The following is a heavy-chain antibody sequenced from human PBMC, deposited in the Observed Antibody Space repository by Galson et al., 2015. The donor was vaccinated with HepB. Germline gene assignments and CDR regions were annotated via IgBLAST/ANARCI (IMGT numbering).Heavy chain of an antibody. Sequence: SLRLSCAASGFSFSDYSMNWVRQAPGKGLEWVSSISSSTYIYYADSVQGRLTISRDNAKNSLYLQMNSLRAEDTAVYFCARFKSGSFHWFDPWGQGTLVTVSS. CDR2: ISSSTYI. D-gene: IGHD3-10*01. V-gene: IGHV3-21*01. J-gene: IGHJ5*02. CDR3: ARFKSGSFHWFDP. CDR1: GFSFSDYS.